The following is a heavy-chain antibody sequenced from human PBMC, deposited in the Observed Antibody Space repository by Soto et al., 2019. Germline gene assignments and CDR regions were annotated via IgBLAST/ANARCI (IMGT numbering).Heavy chain of an antibody. CDR1: GGSISSGIYF. Sequence: QVQLQESGPGLVKPSQTLSLTCSVSGGSISSGIYFWTWIRQHPGKGLEWIGYSHYSGSTYYNPSLKSRVTISIDTSMNQFSLTLSSVTAADTAVYYCATYWGSGNNAKAFDIWGQGTMVTVSS. D-gene: IGHD2-15*01. CDR3: ATYWGSGNNAKAFDI. V-gene: IGHV4-31*03. J-gene: IGHJ3*02. CDR2: SHYSGST.